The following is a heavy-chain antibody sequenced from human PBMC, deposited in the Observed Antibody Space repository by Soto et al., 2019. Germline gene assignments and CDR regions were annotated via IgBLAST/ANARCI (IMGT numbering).Heavy chain of an antibody. CDR2: IYYSGST. D-gene: IGHD1-1*01. CDR3: ARSNGNYFDY. V-gene: IGHV4-61*08. J-gene: IGHJ4*02. CDR1: GGSISSGGYS. Sequence: SETLSLTCAVSGGSISSGGYSWSWIRQPPGKGLEWIGNIYYSGSTNYNPSLKSRVTISVDTSKNQFSLKLSSVTAADTAVYYCARSNGNYFDYWGQGTLVTVSS.